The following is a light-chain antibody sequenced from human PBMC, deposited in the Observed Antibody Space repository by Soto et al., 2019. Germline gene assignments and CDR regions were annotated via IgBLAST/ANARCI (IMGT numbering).Light chain of an antibody. J-gene: IGLJ1*01. Sequence: QSVLTQPASVSGSPGQSITISCTGTSSDVGGYNYVSWYQQHPGKAPTLMIYEVSTRPSGVSNRFSGSKSGNTASLTISGLQAEDEADYYCSSYTSSSLYVFGTGTKLTVL. CDR3: SSYTSSSLYV. CDR1: SSDVGGYNY. CDR2: EVS. V-gene: IGLV2-14*01.